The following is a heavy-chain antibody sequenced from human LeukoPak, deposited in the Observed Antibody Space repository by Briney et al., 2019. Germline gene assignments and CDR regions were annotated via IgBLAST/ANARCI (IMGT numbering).Heavy chain of an antibody. V-gene: IGHV3-23*01. Sequence: GSLRLSCSASGFTFSSYAMSWVRQAPGKGLEWVSAISGSGGSTYYAASVKGRFTISRDNSKNTLYLQMNSLRAEDTAVYYCAMHHCSSTSCYARQYWGQGTLVTVSS. CDR2: ISGSGGST. D-gene: IGHD2-2*01. CDR3: AMHHCSSTSCYARQY. J-gene: IGHJ4*02. CDR1: GFTFSSYA.